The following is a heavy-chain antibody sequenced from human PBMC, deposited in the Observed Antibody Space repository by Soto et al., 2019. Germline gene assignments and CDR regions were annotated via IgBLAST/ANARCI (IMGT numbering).Heavy chain of an antibody. J-gene: IGHJ6*03. V-gene: IGHV3-30*18. Sequence: GGSLRLSCAASGFTFSSYGMHWVRQAPGKGLEWVAAISYDGSNKYYGDSVKGRFTISRDNSKNTLYLQMNSLRDEDTAVYYCAKDSSSWNFYYYMDVWGKGTTVTVSS. CDR3: AKDSSSWNFYYYMDV. CDR1: GFTFSSYG. D-gene: IGHD6-13*01. CDR2: ISYDGSNK.